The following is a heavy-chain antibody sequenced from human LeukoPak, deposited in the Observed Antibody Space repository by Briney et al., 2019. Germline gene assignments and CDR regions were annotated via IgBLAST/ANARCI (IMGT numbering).Heavy chain of an antibody. CDR1: GDSISSNNW. CDR2: IYHSGSS. V-gene: IGHV4-4*02. J-gene: IGHJ4*02. D-gene: IGHD1-26*01. Sequence: SETLSLTCAVSGDSISSNNWWNWVRQPPGKGLEWIGEIYHSGSSNYNPSLKSRVTISVDKSKNQFSLKLNSVTAADTAVYYCARGVGSYSASYWGQGTLVTVSS. CDR3: ARGVGSYSASY.